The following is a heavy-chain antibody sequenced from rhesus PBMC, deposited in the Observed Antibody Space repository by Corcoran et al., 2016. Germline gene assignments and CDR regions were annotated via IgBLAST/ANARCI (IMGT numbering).Heavy chain of an antibody. D-gene: IGHD1-26*01. Sequence: QVQLQESGPGLVKPSETLSLTCAVSGGSISSNYWSWIRQPPGKGLEWIGYTYGSSTSTNYNPSLKSRVTISKDTSKNQFSLKLSSVTAADTAVYYCARVSGTTDYWGQGVLVTVSS. CDR1: GGSISSNY. CDR3: ARVSGTTDY. J-gene: IGHJ4*01. V-gene: IGHV4S10*01. CDR2: TYGSSTST.